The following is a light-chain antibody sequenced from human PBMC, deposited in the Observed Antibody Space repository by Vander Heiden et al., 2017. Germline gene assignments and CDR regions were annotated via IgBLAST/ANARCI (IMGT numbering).Light chain of an antibody. V-gene: IGKV3-15*01. CDR3: QQDDSWWT. J-gene: IGKJ1*01. CDR2: GAS. Sequence: EIVMTQFPATLPVSPGERATLSCRASQSVSNKLDWYQQKPGQAPSLLIYGASTRAASIPARFSGSGSGKEFTLTISSLQSEDFAVYYCQQDDSWWTFGQGTKVEV. CDR1: QSVSNK.